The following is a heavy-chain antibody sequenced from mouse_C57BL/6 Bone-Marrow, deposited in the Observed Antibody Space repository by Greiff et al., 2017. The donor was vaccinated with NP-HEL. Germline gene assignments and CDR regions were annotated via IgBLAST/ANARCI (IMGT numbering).Heavy chain of an antibody. V-gene: IGHV1-26*01. D-gene: IGHD2-2*01. CDR1: GYTFTDYY. J-gene: IGHJ2*01. Sequence: EVQLQQSGPELVKPGASVKISCKASGYTFTDYYMNWVKQSHGKSLEWIGDINPNNGGTSYNQKFKGKATLTVDKSSSTAYMELRSLTSEDSAVYYCARGMVTPDYWGQGTTLTVSS. CDR2: INPNNGGT. CDR3: ARGMVTPDY.